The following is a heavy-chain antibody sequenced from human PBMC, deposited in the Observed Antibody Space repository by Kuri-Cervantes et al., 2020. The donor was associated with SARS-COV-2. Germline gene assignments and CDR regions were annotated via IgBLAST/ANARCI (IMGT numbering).Heavy chain of an antibody. Sequence: SVKVSCKASGYTFTSYGISWVRQAPGQGLEWMGWIIPIFGTANYAQKFQGRVTITTDESTSTAYMELSSLRSEDTAVYYCASTSPSYCSSTSCYWYYMGVWGKGTTVTVSS. CDR3: ASTSPSYCSSTSCYWYYMGV. J-gene: IGHJ6*03. CDR2: IIPIFGTA. D-gene: IGHD2-2*01. V-gene: IGHV1-69*05. CDR1: GYTFTSYG.